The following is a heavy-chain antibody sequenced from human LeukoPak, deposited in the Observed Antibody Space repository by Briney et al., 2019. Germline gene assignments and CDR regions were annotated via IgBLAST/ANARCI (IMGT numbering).Heavy chain of an antibody. CDR2: ISYGGIT. V-gene: IGHV4-59*08. Sequence: SETLSLTCTVSGGSISGSDCSWIRQSPGKGLEWIGHISYGGITNYNASLTTRVTISIDTSKHPFSLRLNSVTAADRAVYYCARHKTGTATFDYWGQGTLITVSS. D-gene: IGHD1-1*01. J-gene: IGHJ4*02. CDR3: ARHKTGTATFDY. CDR1: GGSISGSD.